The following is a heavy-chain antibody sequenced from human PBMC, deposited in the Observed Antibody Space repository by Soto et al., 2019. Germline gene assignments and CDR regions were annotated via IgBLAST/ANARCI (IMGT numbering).Heavy chain of an antibody. CDR3: AKPLYCSGGNCHFLVSGQAYNY. D-gene: IGHD2-15*01. J-gene: IGHJ4*02. CDR1: GFIFNTYA. CDR2: ISYSGDST. V-gene: IGHV3-23*01. Sequence: EVQLLESGGDLVQPGGSLRLSCAASGFIFNTYAMSWVRQAPGKGLEWVSAISYSGDSTYYADSVKGRFTISRDNAKNKLYLQLNSLRAEDMAIYYCAKPLYCSGGNCHFLVSGQAYNYWGQGTLVTVSS.